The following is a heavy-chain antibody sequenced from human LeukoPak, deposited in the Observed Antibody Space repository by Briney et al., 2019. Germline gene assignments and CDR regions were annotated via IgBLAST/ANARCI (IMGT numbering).Heavy chain of an antibody. V-gene: IGHV4-34*01. D-gene: IGHD6-13*01. CDR1: GGSFSGYY. CDR3: ARPLRYSSSWYNWFDP. Sequence: PSETLSLTCAVYGGSFSGYYWSWIRQPPGKGLEWIGEINHSGSTNYNPSLKSRVTISVDTSKNQFSLKLSSVTAADTAVYYCARPLRYSSSWYNWFDPWGQGTLVTVSS. CDR2: INHSGST. J-gene: IGHJ5*02.